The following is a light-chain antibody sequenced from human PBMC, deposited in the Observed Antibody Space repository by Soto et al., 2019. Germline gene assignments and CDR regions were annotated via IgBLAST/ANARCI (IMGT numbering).Light chain of an antibody. CDR2: EAS. V-gene: IGKV1-39*01. J-gene: IGKJ1*01. CDR3: QQSYSTPWT. Sequence: DIQMTQSPSSLSASVGDTVTITCRASQSISNHLHWYQQTPGKAPNLMLYEASSLQSGVPSRFSGSGSGTDFTLTISSLQPEDFATYYCQQSYSTPWTFGQGTKVEIK. CDR1: QSISNH.